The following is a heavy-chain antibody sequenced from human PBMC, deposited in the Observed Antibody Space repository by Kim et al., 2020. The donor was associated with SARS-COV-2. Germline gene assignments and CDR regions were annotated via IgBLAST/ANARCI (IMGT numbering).Heavy chain of an antibody. CDR2: ISAYNGNT. V-gene: IGHV1-18*04. CDR1: GYTFTSYG. D-gene: IGHD5-18*01. J-gene: IGHJ4*02. Sequence: ASVKVSCKASGYTFTSYGISWVRQAPGQGLEWMGWISAYNGNTNYAQKLQGRVTMTTDTSTSTAYMELRSLRSDDTAVYYCARDLSDTAMVFYDFDYWGQGTLVTVSS. CDR3: ARDLSDTAMVFYDFDY.